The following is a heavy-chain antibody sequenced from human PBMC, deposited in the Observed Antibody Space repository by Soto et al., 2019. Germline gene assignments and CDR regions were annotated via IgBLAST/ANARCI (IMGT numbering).Heavy chain of an antibody. CDR3: ARQGSY. CDR2: IYFNGNT. J-gene: IGHJ4*02. CDR1: GVSISDTSYY. Sequence: QLQLQESGPGLVKPSETLSLTCNVSGVSISDTSYYWGWIRQPPGKGLEWIGTIYFNGNTFYNPSLKSRLTISVDTSKHQFSLRLTSVTAADTAVYYCARQGSYWGQGTLVAASS. V-gene: IGHV4-39*01.